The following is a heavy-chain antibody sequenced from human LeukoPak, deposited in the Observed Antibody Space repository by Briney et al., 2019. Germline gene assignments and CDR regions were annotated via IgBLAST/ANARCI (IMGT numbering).Heavy chain of an antibody. J-gene: IGHJ4*02. CDR2: IYYSGST. D-gene: IGHD2-15*01. CDR1: GGSISSGDYY. CDR3: ACYRVADGYGENYFEE. Sequence: SETLSLTCTVSGGSISSGDYYWSWLRQPPGKGRAWIGYIYYSGSTYYNPSLKSRVSVSVDTSQQRYSLKLSSVTAAQTDVYYCACYRVADGYGENYFEEWGQATLLTVCS. V-gene: IGHV4-30-4*02.